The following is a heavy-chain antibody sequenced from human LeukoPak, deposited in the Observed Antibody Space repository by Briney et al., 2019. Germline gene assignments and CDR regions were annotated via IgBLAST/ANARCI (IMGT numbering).Heavy chain of an antibody. CDR1: GYTFTSYY. D-gene: IGHD4-17*01. V-gene: IGHV1-46*01. CDR3: ARTATVTTLTNWFDP. CDR2: INPSGGST. J-gene: IGHJ5*02. Sequence: ASVKVSCKASGYTFTSYYMHWVRQAPGLGLEWMGIINPSGGSTSYAQKFQGRVTMTRDTSTSTVYMELSSLRSEDTAVYYCARTATVTTLTNWFDPWGQGTLVTVSS.